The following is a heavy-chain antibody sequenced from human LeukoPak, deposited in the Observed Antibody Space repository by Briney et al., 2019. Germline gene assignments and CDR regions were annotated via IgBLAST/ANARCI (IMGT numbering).Heavy chain of an antibody. CDR3: AGSSMNGFDY. Sequence: GRSLRLSCAASGFTFSSCAMHWVRQAPGKGLEYVSAISSNGGSTYYADSVKGRFTISRDNSKNTLYLQMGSLRAEDMAVYYCAGSSMNGFDYWGQGTLVTVFS. D-gene: IGHD6-6*01. V-gene: IGHV3-64*02. CDR2: ISSNGGST. J-gene: IGHJ4*02. CDR1: GFTFSSCA.